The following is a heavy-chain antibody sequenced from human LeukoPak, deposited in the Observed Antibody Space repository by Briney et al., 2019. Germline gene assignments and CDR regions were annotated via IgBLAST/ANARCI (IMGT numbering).Heavy chain of an antibody. CDR3: ARAARYHYGSGSYRYYFDY. V-gene: IGHV4-59*04. Sequence: SETLSLTCTVSGGSISSYYWSWIRQPAGKGLEWIGSIYYGGTTYYNPSLKSRVTISVDTSKNQCSLKLSSVTAADTAVYYCARAARYHYGSGSYRYYFDYWGQGNLVTVSS. J-gene: IGHJ4*02. D-gene: IGHD3-10*01. CDR2: IYYGGTT. CDR1: GGSISSYY.